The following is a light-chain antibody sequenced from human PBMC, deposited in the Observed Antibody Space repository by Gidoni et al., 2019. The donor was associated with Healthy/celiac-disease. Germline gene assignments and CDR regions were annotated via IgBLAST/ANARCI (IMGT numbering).Light chain of an antibody. CDR3: QAWDSSTAV. J-gene: IGLJ7*01. CDR2: QDS. V-gene: IGLV3-1*01. CDR1: KLGDKY. Sequence: YELTQPPSVSVSPGQTASITCSGDKLGDKYACWYQQKPGQSPVLVIYQDSKRPSGLPERFSGSHSAHTATLTISGTQAMDEAVYSCQAWDSSTAVFGGGTQLTVX.